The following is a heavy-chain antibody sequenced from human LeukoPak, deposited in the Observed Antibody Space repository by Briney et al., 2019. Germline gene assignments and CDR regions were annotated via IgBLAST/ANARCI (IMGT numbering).Heavy chain of an antibody. Sequence: ASVKVSCKASGYTFSSHDINWVRQAPGQGLEWMGWMNPNSGNAGYAQRFQGRVTMTRDTSISTAYLELSSLGSEDTAVYYCARGTPYCSSASCYNYWGQGTLVTVSS. CDR2: MNPNSGNA. V-gene: IGHV1-8*01. CDR1: GYTFSSHD. D-gene: IGHD2-2*02. J-gene: IGHJ4*02. CDR3: ARGTPYCSSASCYNY.